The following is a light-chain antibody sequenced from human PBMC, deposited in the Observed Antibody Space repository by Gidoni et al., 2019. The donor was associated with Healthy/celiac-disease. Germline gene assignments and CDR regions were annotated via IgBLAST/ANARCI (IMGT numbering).Light chain of an antibody. Sequence: EIVLTQSPATLSLSPGDRATLSCGASQSVSSSYLAWYQQKPGLAPRLLIYDASSGSGTDFTLTISRLEPEDFAVYYCQQYGSSPITFGQGTRLEIK. CDR2: DAS. CDR1: QSVSSSY. V-gene: IGKV3D-20*01. CDR3: QQYGSSPIT. J-gene: IGKJ5*01.